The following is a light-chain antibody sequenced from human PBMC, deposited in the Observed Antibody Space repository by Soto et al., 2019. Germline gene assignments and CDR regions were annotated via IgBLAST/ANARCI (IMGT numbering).Light chain of an antibody. J-gene: IGKJ1*01. V-gene: IGKV3-20*01. CDR3: QQYGSAPPT. CDR2: GAS. Sequence: EIVLTRSPGTLSLSPGERATLSCRASQSVSSSYLAWYQQKPGQAPRLLIYGASSRATGISDRFSGSGSGTDFTLTISRLEPEDFAAYYCQQYGSAPPTFGQGTKVDIK. CDR1: QSVSSSY.